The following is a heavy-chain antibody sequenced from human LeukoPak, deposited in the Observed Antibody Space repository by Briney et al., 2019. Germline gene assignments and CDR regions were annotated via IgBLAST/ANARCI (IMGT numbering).Heavy chain of an antibody. Sequence: ESGGSLRLSCAASGFTFSSYAMSWVRQAPGKGLEWVSAISGSGGSTYYADSVKGRFTISRDNSKNTLYLQMNSLRAEDTAVYYCAKGDYYDSSGYPFDYWGQGTLVTVSS. CDR3: AKGDYYDSSGYPFDY. CDR2: ISGSGGST. D-gene: IGHD3-22*01. J-gene: IGHJ4*02. V-gene: IGHV3-23*01. CDR1: GFTFSSYA.